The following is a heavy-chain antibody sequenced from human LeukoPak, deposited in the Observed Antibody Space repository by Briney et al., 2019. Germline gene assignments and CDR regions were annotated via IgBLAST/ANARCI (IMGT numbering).Heavy chain of an antibody. D-gene: IGHD3-22*01. CDR2: INPSGPST. Sequence: ASVKVSCKASGYTFTNYYMHWVRQAPGQGLEWMGVINPSGPSTSYAQRFQGRVSMTRDMSTSTVYMDVSSLRSEDTAVYYCAREGSSGFYYFGNWGQGTLVTVSS. V-gene: IGHV1-46*01. J-gene: IGHJ4*02. CDR1: GYTFTNYY. CDR3: AREGSSGFYYFGN.